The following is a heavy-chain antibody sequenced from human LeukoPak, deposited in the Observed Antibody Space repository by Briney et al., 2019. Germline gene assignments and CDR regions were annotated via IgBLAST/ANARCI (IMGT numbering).Heavy chain of an antibody. J-gene: IGHJ4*02. V-gene: IGHV3-30*02. CDR2: IRNDGSKK. Sequence: GGSLRLSCAVSGFTFSTYGMHWVRQAPGKGLEWAAFIRNDGSKKYYADSVKGRFTISRDNSKNTLYLQMNSLRAEDTTVYYCAKDRCDYGDSSFDYWGQGTLVTVSS. CDR3: AKDRCDYGDSSFDY. D-gene: IGHD4-17*01. CDR1: GFTFSTYG.